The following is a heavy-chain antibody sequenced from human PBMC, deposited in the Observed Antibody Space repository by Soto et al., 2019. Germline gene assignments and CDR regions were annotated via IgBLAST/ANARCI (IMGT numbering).Heavy chain of an antibody. D-gene: IGHD2-15*01. CDR1: GGSFSDYY. CDR3: ARDGDMAHYFDY. CDR2: INHSGST. Sequence: SETLSLTCAVYGGSFSDYYWSWIRQPPGKGLEWIGEINHSGSTNYNPSLKSRVTISVDTSKNQFSLKLSSVTAADTAVYYCARDGDMAHYFDYWGQGTLVTVSS. V-gene: IGHV4-34*01. J-gene: IGHJ4*02.